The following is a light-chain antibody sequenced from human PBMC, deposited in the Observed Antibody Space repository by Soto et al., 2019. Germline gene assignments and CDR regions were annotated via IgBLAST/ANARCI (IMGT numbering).Light chain of an antibody. J-gene: IGLJ1*01. V-gene: IGLV2-8*01. CDR2: EVS. CDR3: SSYAGSNPADV. Sequence: QSALTQPPSASGSPGQSVTISCTGTSSDVGGYNYVSWYQQHPGKAPKLMIYEVSKRPSGVPDRFSGSKSGNTASLTVSGLQAEDEADYYCSSYAGSNPADVFGTGTKVTVL. CDR1: SSDVGGYNY.